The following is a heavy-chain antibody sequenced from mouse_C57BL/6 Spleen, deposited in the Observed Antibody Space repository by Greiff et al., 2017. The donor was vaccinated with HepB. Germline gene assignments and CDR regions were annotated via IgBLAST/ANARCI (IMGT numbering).Heavy chain of an antibody. CDR3: ASGTNWERFAY. J-gene: IGHJ3*01. D-gene: IGHD4-1*01. Sequence: QVQLKESGPGLVAPSQSLSITCTVSGFSLTSYGVDWVRQSPGKGLEWLGVIWGVGSTNYNSALKSRLSISKDNSKSPVFLKMNSLQTDDTAMYYCASGTNWERFAYWGQGTLVTVAA. CDR2: IWGVGST. CDR1: GFSLTSYG. V-gene: IGHV2-6*01.